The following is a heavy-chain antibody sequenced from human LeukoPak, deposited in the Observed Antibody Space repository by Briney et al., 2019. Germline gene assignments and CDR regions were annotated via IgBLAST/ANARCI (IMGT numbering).Heavy chain of an antibody. CDR2: INPNSGDT. CDR1: GYTFTAYY. CDR3: ARGHFDI. V-gene: IGHV1-2*02. J-gene: IGHJ3*02. Sequence: ASVTVSCKASGYTFTAYYMHWVRQAPGQGLEWMGWINPNSGDTNYAQKFQGRVTMTRDTSISTAYMELSRLRSDDTAVFYCARGHFDIWGQGTMVTVPS.